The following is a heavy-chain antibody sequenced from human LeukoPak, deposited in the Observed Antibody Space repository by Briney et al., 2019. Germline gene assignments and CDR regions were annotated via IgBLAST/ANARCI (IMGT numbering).Heavy chain of an antibody. CDR2: INHRRST. D-gene: IGHD4-17*01. V-gene: IGHV4-34*01. CDR3: ATLDDADYRSFDY. J-gene: IGHJ4*03. CDR1: GGSFSGYY. Sequence: SETLSLTCAVYGGSFSGYYWTWIRQPPGKGLEWIGEINHRRSTKYSPSLKSRVTISVDTSKNQFSLRLSSVTAADTAVYYCATLDDADYRSFDYWGQGTMVTVSS.